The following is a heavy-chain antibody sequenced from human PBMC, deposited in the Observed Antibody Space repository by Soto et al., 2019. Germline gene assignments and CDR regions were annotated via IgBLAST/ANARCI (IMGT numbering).Heavy chain of an antibody. CDR2: IYPGDSDT. D-gene: IGHD4-17*01. Sequence: GESLKISCKGSGYSFTIYWIGWVRQMPGKGLEWMGIIYPGDSDTRYSPSFQGQVTISADKSISTAYLQWSSLKASDTAMYYCASTGRMTTVPLGPAVDYYYGMDVWGQGTTVTVSS. V-gene: IGHV5-51*01. CDR3: ASTGRMTTVPLGPAVDYYYGMDV. J-gene: IGHJ6*02. CDR1: GYSFTIYW.